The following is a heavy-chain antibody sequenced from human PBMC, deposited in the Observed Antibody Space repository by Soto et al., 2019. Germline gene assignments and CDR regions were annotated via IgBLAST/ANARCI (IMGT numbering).Heavy chain of an antibody. D-gene: IGHD6-19*01. CDR1: GGSISSYY. CDR2: IYTSGST. J-gene: IGHJ5*02. Sequence: TSETLSLTCTVSGGSISSYYWSWIRRPAGKGLEWIGRIYTSGSTNYNPSLKSRVTMSVDTSKNQFSLKLSSVTAADTAVYYCARDRSLRQWLVPRGWFDPWGQGTLVTVSS. V-gene: IGHV4-4*07. CDR3: ARDRSLRQWLVPRGWFDP.